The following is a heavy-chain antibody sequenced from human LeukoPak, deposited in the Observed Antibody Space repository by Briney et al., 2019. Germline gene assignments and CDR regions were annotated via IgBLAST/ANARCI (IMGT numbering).Heavy chain of an antibody. V-gene: IGHV3-11*01. CDR1: GFTFSDYY. CDR2: ISSSGSTI. D-gene: IGHD1-1*01. J-gene: IGHJ6*02. Sequence: GGSLRLSCAASGFTFSDYYVSWIRQAPGKGLEWVSYISSSGSTIYYADSVKGRFTISRDNAKNSLYLQMNSLRAEDTAVYYCARGPIGTTGTTFFRDVWGQGTTVTVSS. CDR3: ARGPIGTTGTTFFRDV.